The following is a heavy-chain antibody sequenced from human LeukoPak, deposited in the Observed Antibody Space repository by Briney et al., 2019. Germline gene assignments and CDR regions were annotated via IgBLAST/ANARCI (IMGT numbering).Heavy chain of an antibody. D-gene: IGHD2-15*01. J-gene: IGHJ4*02. Sequence: PSQTLSLTCTVSGGSISSGGYYWSWIRQPPGEGLEWIGYIYHSGSTYYNPSLKSRVTISVDTSKNQFSLKLSSVTAADTAVYYCARVRVVSWYFDYWGQGTLVTVSS. CDR3: ARVRVVSWYFDY. CDR2: IYHSGST. CDR1: GGSISSGGYY. V-gene: IGHV4-30-2*01.